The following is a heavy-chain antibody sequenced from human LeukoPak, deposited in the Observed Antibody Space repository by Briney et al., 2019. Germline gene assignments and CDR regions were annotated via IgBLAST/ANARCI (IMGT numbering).Heavy chain of an antibody. D-gene: IGHD5-12*01. CDR2: IRYDGSNK. J-gene: IGHJ4*02. CDR3: AKLGGYSGYDPRIAAAGYFDY. V-gene: IGHV3-30*02. Sequence: PGGSLRLSCAASGFTFSSYGMHWVRQAPGKGLEWVAFIRYDGSNKYYADSVKGRFTISRDSSKNTLYLQMNSLRAEDTAVYYCAKLGGYSGYDPRIAAAGYFDYWGQGTLVTVSS. CDR1: GFTFSSYG.